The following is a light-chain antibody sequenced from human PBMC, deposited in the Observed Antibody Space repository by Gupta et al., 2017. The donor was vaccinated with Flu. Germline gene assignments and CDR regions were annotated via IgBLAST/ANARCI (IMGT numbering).Light chain of an antibody. CDR3: QQSDSTPWT. J-gene: IGKJ1*01. CDR2: TAS. CDR1: QSIGTY. V-gene: IGKV1-39*01. Sequence: PSSLSASVGDRVTITCRASQSIGTYLTWYQQKPGKPPKLLIYTASTVQSGVPSRFSGSGSGADFILTIRRLQPEDFATYYCQQSDSTPWTFGQGTKVEIK.